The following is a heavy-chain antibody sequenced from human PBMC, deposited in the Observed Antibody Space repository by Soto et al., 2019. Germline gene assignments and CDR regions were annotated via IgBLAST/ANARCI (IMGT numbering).Heavy chain of an antibody. CDR2: ISWNSGSI. Sequence: DVQLVESGGGLVQPGRSLRLSCAASGFTFDDYAMHWVRQAPGKGLEWVSGISWNSGSIGYADSVKGRFTISRDNAKNSLYLQMNSLIAEDTALYYCAKEGSGWYLDFDYWGQGTLVTVSS. D-gene: IGHD6-19*01. V-gene: IGHV3-9*01. CDR1: GFTFDDYA. CDR3: AKEGSGWYLDFDY. J-gene: IGHJ4*02.